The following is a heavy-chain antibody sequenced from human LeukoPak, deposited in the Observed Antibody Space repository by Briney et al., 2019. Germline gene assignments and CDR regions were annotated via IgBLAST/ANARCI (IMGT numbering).Heavy chain of an antibody. CDR2: ISSSSSTI. D-gene: IGHD6-19*01. J-gene: IGHJ4*02. CDR3: AREMTWQWLVYFDY. V-gene: IGHV3-48*01. Sequence: PGGSLRLSCAASGFTFSSYSMNWVRQAPGKGLEWVSYISSSSSTIYYADSVKGRFTISRDNAKNSLYLQMNSLRAEDTAVYYCAREMTWQWLVYFDYWGQGTLVTVSS. CDR1: GFTFSSYS.